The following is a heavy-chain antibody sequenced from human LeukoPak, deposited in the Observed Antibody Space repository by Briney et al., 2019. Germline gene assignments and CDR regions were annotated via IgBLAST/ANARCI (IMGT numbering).Heavy chain of an antibody. CDR3: ARLYCSDDYCCFDY. Sequence: GGSLRLSCAASGFTFRSYGMFWVRQAPGKGLEWVALIWFDGSTQRYADSVKGRFTISRDNSKNTLYLQMNSLRVEDTAVYYCARLYCSDDYCCFDYWGQGTLVTVSS. J-gene: IGHJ4*02. CDR1: GFTFRSYG. CDR2: IWFDGSTQ. D-gene: IGHD3-16*01. V-gene: IGHV3-33*01.